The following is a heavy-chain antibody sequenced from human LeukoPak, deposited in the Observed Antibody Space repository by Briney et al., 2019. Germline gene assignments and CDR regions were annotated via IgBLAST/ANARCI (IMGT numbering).Heavy chain of an antibody. J-gene: IGHJ3*02. V-gene: IGHV4-59*01. CDR3: ARSTDYQPLLVASDI. D-gene: IGHD2-2*01. CDR1: GGSISSYY. CDR2: IYYSGST. Sequence: SSETLSLTCTVSGGSISSYYWSWIRQPPGKGLEWIGYIYYSGSTNYNPSLKSRVTISVDTSKNQFSLKLSSVTAADTAVYYCARSTDYQPLLVASDIWGQGTMVTVSS.